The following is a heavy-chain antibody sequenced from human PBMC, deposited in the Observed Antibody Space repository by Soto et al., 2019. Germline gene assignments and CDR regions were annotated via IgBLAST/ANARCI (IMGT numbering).Heavy chain of an antibody. J-gene: IGHJ4*02. CDR2: IPSDGGAQ. CDR3: ARAVAGQVRSAWTWLDY. Sequence: QVQLVGSGGGVVRPGGSLSLSCAASGFPFRAYAFPWVRQAPAKGLGWVPAIPSDGGAQHYADSVKGRFSISRDSSKNTLSLQMNSLRPEDAALYYCARAVAGQVRSAWTWLDYWGQGTLVTVSS. D-gene: IGHD1-1*01. CDR1: GFPFRAYA. V-gene: IGHV3-30-3*01.